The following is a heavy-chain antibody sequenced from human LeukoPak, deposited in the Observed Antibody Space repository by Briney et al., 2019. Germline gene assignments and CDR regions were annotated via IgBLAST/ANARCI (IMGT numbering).Heavy chain of an antibody. V-gene: IGHV1-8*01. CDR3: ARGVVKMVRGVYDY. D-gene: IGHD3-10*01. CDR2: MNPNSGNT. Sequence: GASVKVSCKASGYTFTSHDINWVRQATGQGLEWMGWMNPNSGNTVYAQKFQGRVTMTRNTSISTAYMELTSLRSEDTAVYYCARGVVKMVRGVYDYWGQGTLVTVSS. J-gene: IGHJ4*02. CDR1: GYTFTSHD.